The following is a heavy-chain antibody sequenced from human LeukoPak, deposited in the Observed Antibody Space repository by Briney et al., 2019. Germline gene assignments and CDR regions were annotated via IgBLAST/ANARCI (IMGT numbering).Heavy chain of an antibody. J-gene: IGHJ6*02. CDR2: IPYDGSNK. Sequence: GGSLRLSCAASGFTFSSYAMHWVRQAPGKGLEWVAVIPYDGSNKYYADSVKGRFTISRDNSKNTLYLQMNSLRAEDTAVYYCARGYCGGDCYPPDIWGQGTTVTVSS. D-gene: IGHD2-21*02. CDR3: ARGYCGGDCYPPDI. V-gene: IGHV3-30-3*01. CDR1: GFTFSSYA.